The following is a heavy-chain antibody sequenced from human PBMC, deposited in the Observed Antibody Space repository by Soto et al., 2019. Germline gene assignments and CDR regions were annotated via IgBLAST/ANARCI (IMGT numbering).Heavy chain of an antibody. V-gene: IGHV4-61*01. CDR3: AREAVYYDSSGYQQDDYYYYYGMDV. D-gene: IGHD3-22*01. J-gene: IGHJ6*02. CDR2: IYYSGST. Sequence: SAPLSLTCTVSGGSVSSGSYYWSWIRQPPGKGLEWIGYIYYSGSTNYNPSLKSRVTISVDTSKNQFSLKLSSVTAADTAVYYCAREAVYYDSSGYQQDDYYYYYGMDVWGQGTTVTVSS. CDR1: GGSVSSGSYY.